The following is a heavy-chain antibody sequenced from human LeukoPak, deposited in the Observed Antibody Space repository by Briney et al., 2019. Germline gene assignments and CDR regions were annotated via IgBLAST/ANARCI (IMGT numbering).Heavy chain of an antibody. CDR1: GYTFTSYD. J-gene: IGHJ5*02. CDR3: ARSGYDYVWGSYRSNWFDP. CDR2: MNPNSGNT. V-gene: IGHV1-8*01. D-gene: IGHD3-16*02. Sequence: ASVKVSCKASGYTFTSYDINWVRQAPGQGLEWMGWMNPNSGNTGYAQKFQGRVTMTRNTSISTAYMELSSLRSEDTAVYYCARSGYDYVWGSYRSNWFDPWGQGTLVTVSS.